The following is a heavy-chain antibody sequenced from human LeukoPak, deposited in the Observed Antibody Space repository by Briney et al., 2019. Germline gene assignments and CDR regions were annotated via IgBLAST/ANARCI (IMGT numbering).Heavy chain of an antibody. D-gene: IGHD6-19*01. CDR2: ISGSGGST. CDR1: GFTFSSYA. V-gene: IGHV3-23*01. CDR3: AKGAQQWLVQDYFDY. J-gene: IGHJ4*02. Sequence: SGGSLRPSCAASGFTFSSYAMSWVRQAPGKGLEWVSAISGSGGSTYYADSVKGRFTISRDNSKNTLYLQMNSLRAEDTAVYYCAKGAQQWLVQDYFDYWGQGTLVTVSS.